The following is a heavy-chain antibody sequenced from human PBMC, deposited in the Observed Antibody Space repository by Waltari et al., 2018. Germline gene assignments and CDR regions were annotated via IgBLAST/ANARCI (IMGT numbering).Heavy chain of an antibody. CDR2: IYHSGST. Sequence: QVQLQESGPGLVKPSETLSLTCAVSGYSISSGYYWGWIRQPQGKGLEWIGSIYHSGSTYYNPSLKSRVTISVDTSKNQFSLKLSSVTAADTAVYYCARHGREGRGSGWYVGFDYWGQGTLVTVSS. CDR3: ARHGREGRGSGWYVGFDY. CDR1: GYSISSGYY. D-gene: IGHD6-19*01. V-gene: IGHV4-38-2*01. J-gene: IGHJ4*02.